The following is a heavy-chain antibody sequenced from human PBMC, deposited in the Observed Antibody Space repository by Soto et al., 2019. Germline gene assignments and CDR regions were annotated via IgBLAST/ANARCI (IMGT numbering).Heavy chain of an antibody. CDR3: ARVKTVAGPYYYYYYGMDV. D-gene: IGHD6-19*01. J-gene: IGHJ6*02. V-gene: IGHV1-69*13. CDR2: IIPIFGTA. CDR1: GGTFSSYA. Sequence: SVKVSGKASGGTFSSYAISWVRQAPGQGLEWMGGIIPIFGTANYAQKFQGRVTITADESTSTAYMELSSLRSEDTAVYYCARVKTVAGPYYYYYYGMDVWGQGTTVTVSS.